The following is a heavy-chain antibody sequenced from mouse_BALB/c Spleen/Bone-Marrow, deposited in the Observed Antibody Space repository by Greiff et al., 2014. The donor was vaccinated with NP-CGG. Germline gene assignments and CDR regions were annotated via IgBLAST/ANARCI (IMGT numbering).Heavy chain of an antibody. CDR3: ARFPYDYGGGDY. CDR1: GFNIKDTY. Sequence: VQLKESGAELVMPGASVKLSCTASGFNIKDTYMHWVKQRPEQGLEWIGRIDPANGNTKYDPKFQGKATITADTSSNTAYLQLSSLTSEDTAVYYCARFPYDYGGGDYWGQGTTLTVSS. D-gene: IGHD2-4*01. CDR2: IDPANGNT. J-gene: IGHJ2*01. V-gene: IGHV14-3*02.